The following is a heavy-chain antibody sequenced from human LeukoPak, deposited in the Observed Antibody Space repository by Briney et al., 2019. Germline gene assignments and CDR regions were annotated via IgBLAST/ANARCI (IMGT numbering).Heavy chain of an antibody. CDR3: ARDLSSTSCYDY. CDR2: IYYSGST. V-gene: IGHV4-59*11. D-gene: IGHD2-2*01. Sequence: SETLSLTCTVSGGSISSHYWSWIRQPPGKGLEWIGYIYYSGSTNHNPSLKSRVTISVDTSKNQFSLKLSSVTAADTAVYYCARDLSSTSCYDYWGQGTLVTVSS. J-gene: IGHJ4*02. CDR1: GGSISSHY.